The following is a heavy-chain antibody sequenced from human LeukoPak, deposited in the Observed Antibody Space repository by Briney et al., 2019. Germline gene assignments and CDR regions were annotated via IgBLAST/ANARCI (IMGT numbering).Heavy chain of an antibody. Sequence: ASVKVSCKPSGGTFRSYAISWVRQAPGPGLEWTGGIIPIFGTANYAQNLQGRVTMTTDTSTNTAYMELRSLTSDDTAVYYCARVGSDCSDGNCYWGQGTLVTVSS. J-gene: IGHJ4*02. D-gene: IGHD2-15*01. CDR3: ARVGSDCSDGNCY. CDR1: GGTFRSYA. CDR2: IIPIFGTA. V-gene: IGHV1-69*05.